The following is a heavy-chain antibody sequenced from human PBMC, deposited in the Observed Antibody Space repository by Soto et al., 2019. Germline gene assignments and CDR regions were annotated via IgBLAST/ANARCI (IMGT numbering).Heavy chain of an antibody. D-gene: IGHD3-10*01. J-gene: IGHJ6*02. V-gene: IGHV3-30*03. CDR3: MGVGPYGMDV. CDR2: ISYDGSNK. Sequence: PGGSLRLSCAASGFTFSSYGMHWVRQAPGKGLEWVAVISYDGSNKYYADSVKGRFTISRDNSKNTLYLQMNSLRAEDTAVYYSMGVGPYGMDVWGQGTTVTVSS. CDR1: GFTFSSYG.